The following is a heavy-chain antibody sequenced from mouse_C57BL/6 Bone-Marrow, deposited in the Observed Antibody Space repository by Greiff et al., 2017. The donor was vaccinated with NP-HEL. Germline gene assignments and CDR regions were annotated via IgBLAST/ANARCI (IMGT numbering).Heavy chain of an antibody. J-gene: IGHJ1*03. CDR2: IYPGSGNT. CDR3: ARRGYYYGSSYRWYFDV. V-gene: IGHV1-76*01. Sequence: QVQLKESGAELVRPGASVKLSCKASGYTFTDYYINWVKQRPGQGLEWIARIYPGSGNTYYNEKFKGKATLTAEKSSSTAYMQLSSLTSEDSAVYFCARRGYYYGSSYRWYFDVWGTGTTVTVTS. D-gene: IGHD1-1*01. CDR1: GYTFTDYY.